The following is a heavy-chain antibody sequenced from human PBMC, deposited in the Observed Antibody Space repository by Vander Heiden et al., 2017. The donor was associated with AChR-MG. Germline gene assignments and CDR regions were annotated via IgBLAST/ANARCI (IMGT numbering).Heavy chain of an antibody. CDR2: IYTSGST. CDR1: GGSISSCSYY. CDR3: ARDGESSGLDWFDP. Sequence: QVQLQESGPGLVKPSQTLSLTCTVPGGSISSCSYYWSWIRQPAGKGLEWIGRIYTSGSTNYNPSLKSRVTISVDTSKSQFSLTLSSVTAADTAVYYCARDGESSGLDWFDPWGQGILVTVSS. J-gene: IGHJ5*02. V-gene: IGHV4-61*02. D-gene: IGHD6-19*01.